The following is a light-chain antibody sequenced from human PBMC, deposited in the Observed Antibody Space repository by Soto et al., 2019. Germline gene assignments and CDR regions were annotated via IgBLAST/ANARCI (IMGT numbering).Light chain of an antibody. CDR2: GAS. Sequence: EIVMTQSPATLSVSPGERATLSCRASQSVRSNLALYQQKPGQSPRLLIYGASTRATGVPDRFTGSGSGTEFTLSISRLQPEDFAVYYCQHYGSSWWTFGQGTKVDIK. V-gene: IGKV3-15*01. CDR1: QSVRSN. CDR3: QHYGSSWWT. J-gene: IGKJ1*01.